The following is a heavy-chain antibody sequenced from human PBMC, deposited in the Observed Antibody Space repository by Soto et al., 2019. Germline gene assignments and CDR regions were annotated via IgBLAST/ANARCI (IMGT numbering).Heavy chain of an antibody. CDR2: FSDGGTT. D-gene: IGHD3-10*01. CDR3: ARAYFYSGSGNYRNLMFDP. J-gene: IGHJ5*02. V-gene: IGHV4-30-2*06. CDR1: GGTISGVGNS. Sequence: KPAETLSLTCAVSGGTISGVGNSWIWIRHSPGGGLEWIGYFSDGGTTFYSRSLKTRLSMSVDTSNNRFSLTLNSVTAADTAVYYCARAYFYSGSGNYRNLMFDPWGQGTQVTVSS.